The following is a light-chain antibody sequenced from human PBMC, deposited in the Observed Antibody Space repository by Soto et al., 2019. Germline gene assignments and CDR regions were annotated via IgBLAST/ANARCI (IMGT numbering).Light chain of an antibody. CDR3: QQFNSYPT. J-gene: IGKJ4*01. Sequence: DIQLTQSPSFLSASVGDGVTITCRASQGISSYLAWYQQRPGKAPKLLIYAASNLQSGVPSRFSGSGSGTEFTLTISSLQPEDFATYYCQQFNSYPTFGGGTKVEIK. CDR2: AAS. CDR1: QGISSY. V-gene: IGKV1-9*01.